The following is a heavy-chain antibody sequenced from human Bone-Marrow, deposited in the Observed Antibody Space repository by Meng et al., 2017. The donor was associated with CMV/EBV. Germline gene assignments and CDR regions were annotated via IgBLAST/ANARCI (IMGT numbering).Heavy chain of an antibody. CDR2: ISYDGSNK. CDR3: ASRIASPLY. CDR1: GFTFSSYA. V-gene: IGHV3-30-3*01. J-gene: IGHJ4*02. D-gene: IGHD2-21*01. Sequence: GGSLRLSCAASGFTFSSYAMHWVRQAPGKGLEWVAVISYDGSNKYYADSVKGRFTISRDNSKNTLYLQMNSLRAEDTAVYYCASRIASPLYWGQGKLVTVSS.